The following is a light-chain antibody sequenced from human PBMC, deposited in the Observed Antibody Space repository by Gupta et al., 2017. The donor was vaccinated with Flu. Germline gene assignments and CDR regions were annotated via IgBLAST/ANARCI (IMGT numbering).Light chain of an antibody. Sequence: IVLTQSPGTLSLSPGARATLSCRASETISSSFLAWYQQKPGQAPRLLIYGASSRATAIPDRFSGSGSGTDFTLTITRLEPEDFAVYYCQQYGRTPWTFGQGTKVEI. CDR1: ETISSSF. CDR2: GAS. J-gene: IGKJ1*01. V-gene: IGKV3-20*01. CDR3: QQYGRTPWT.